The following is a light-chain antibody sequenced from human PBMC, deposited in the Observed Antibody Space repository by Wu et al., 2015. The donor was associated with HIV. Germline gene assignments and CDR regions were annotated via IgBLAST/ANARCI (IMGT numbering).Light chain of an antibody. V-gene: IGKV3-15*01. CDR2: GAS. J-gene: IGKJ2*03. Sequence: EIVMTQSPATLSVSPGERATLSCRASQSVNSNLAWYQQKPGQAPRLLIYGASTRATGTPARFSGSGSGTEFILTISSLQSEDFAVYYCQQYNNWPYSFGQGARLEIK. CDR1: QSVNSN. CDR3: QQYNNWPYS.